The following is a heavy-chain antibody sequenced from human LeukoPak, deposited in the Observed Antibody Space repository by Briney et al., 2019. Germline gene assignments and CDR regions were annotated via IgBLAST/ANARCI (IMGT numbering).Heavy chain of an antibody. Sequence: GGSLRLSCAASGFXFSSYEINWVRQAPGKGLEWVSYISSSGGTIYYPDSVKGRFTISRDNAKNSLYLQMNSLRAEDTAIYYCARLPSGAFDIWGQGTMVTVSS. V-gene: IGHV3-48*03. CDR3: ARLPSGAFDI. J-gene: IGHJ3*02. CDR1: GFXFSSYE. CDR2: ISSSGGTI. D-gene: IGHD1-14*01.